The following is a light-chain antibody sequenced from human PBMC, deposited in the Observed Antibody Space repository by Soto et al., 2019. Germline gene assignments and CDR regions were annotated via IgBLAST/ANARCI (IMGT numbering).Light chain of an antibody. CDR3: QVWHIISDHVV. CDR2: VDS. V-gene: IGLV3-21*02. Sequence: SYVLTQPPSVSVAPGQTARITCEGNNNGSKSVHWYQQKPGQAPVLVVYVDSDRPSRTPERFSGSDSGNTATLTIGGVEAGDEADYYCQVWHIISDHVVFGGGTKLTVL. CDR1: NNGSKS. J-gene: IGLJ2*01.